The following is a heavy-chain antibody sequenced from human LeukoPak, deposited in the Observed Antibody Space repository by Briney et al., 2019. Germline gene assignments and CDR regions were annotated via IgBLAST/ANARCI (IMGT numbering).Heavy chain of an antibody. CDR3: ARGGDIVVVVAASDAFDI. Sequence: GASVKVSCKASGGTFSSYAISWVRQAPGQGLEWMGGIIPIFGTANYAQKFQGRVTITADESTSTAYMELSSLRSEDTAVYYCARGGDIVVVVAASDAFDIWGQGTMVTVSS. V-gene: IGHV1-69*13. CDR2: IIPIFGTA. J-gene: IGHJ3*02. D-gene: IGHD2-15*01. CDR1: GGTFSSYA.